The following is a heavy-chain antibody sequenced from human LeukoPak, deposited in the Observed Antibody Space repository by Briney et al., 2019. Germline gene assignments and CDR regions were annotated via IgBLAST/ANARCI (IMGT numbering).Heavy chain of an antibody. CDR2: INPSGGSI. CDR3: ARDPLRGPSDRTGAFDI. J-gene: IGHJ3*02. D-gene: IGHD4-17*01. Sequence: VASVKVSCKASGYTFTGYYMHWVRQAPGQGLEWMGIINPSGGSISYAQKFQGRVTMTRDMSTSTVYMELSSLRSEDTAVYYCARDPLRGPSDRTGAFDIWGQGTMVTVSS. CDR1: GYTFTGYY. V-gene: IGHV1-46*01.